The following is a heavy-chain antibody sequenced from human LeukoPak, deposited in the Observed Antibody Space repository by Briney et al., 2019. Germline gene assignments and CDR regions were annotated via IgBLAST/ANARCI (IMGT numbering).Heavy chain of an antibody. D-gene: IGHD1-1*01. CDR2: IYYSGST. CDR1: GGSISSYY. Sequence: SETLSLTCSVSGGSISSYYWSWIRQPPGKGLEWIGYIYYSGSTNYSPSLKSRVTISVDTSKNQFSLKLSSVTAADTAVYYCARQARSHNWNDEAFDIWGQGTMVTVSS. V-gene: IGHV4-59*08. J-gene: IGHJ3*02. CDR3: ARQARSHNWNDEAFDI.